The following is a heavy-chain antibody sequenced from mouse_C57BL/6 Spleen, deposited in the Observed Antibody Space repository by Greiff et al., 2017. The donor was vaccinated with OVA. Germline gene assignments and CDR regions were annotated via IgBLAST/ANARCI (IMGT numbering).Heavy chain of an antibody. CDR1: GYSFTGYY. J-gene: IGHJ2*01. CDR3: ARDGTRSFDY. Sequence: VQLKQSGPELVKPGASVKISCKASGYSFTGYYMNWVKQSPEKSLEWIGEINPSTGGTTYNQKFKAKATLTVDKSSSTAYMQLKSLTSEDSAVYYCARDGTRSFDYWGQGTTLTVSS. V-gene: IGHV1-42*01. CDR2: INPSTGGT. D-gene: IGHD4-1*01.